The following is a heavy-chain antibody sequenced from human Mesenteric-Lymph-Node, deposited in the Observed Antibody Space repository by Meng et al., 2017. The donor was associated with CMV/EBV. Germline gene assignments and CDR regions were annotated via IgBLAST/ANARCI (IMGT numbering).Heavy chain of an antibody. J-gene: IGHJ4*02. V-gene: IGHV1-24*01. CDR1: GYTLTEFS. CDR3: ATDLSGYDWVLY. Sequence: SKVSGYTLTEFSMRCGRQAPGKGLEWMGGYDTEDSETIYAQKFQGRVTMTEDTSTDTAYMELISLRSEDTAVYYCATDLSGYDWVLYWGQGTLVTVSS. D-gene: IGHD5-12*01. CDR2: YDTEDSET.